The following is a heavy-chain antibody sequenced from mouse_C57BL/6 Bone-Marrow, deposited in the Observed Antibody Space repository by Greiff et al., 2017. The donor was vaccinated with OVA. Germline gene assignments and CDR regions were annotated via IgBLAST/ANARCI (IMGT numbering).Heavy chain of an antibody. J-gene: IGHJ4*01. V-gene: IGHV5-6*01. CDR1: GFTFSSYG. Sequence: EVKLMESGGDLVKPGGSLKLSCAASGFTFSSYGMSWVRQTPDKRLEWVATISSGGSYTYYPDSVKGRFTISRDNAKNTLYLQRRSLKAEDTAMYYGARHEATVREDYWGQGTSVTVSS. CDR2: ISSGGSYT. D-gene: IGHD1-1*01. CDR3: ARHEATVREDY.